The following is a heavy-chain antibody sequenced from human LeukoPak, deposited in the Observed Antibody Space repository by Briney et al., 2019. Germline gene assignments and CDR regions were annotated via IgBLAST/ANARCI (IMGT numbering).Heavy chain of an antibody. Sequence: PAASVKVSCKASGYTFTSYYMHWVRRAPGQGLEWMGRINPNSGGTNYAQKFQGRFTMTRDPSISTAYMELSRLRSDDTAVYYCARVVYSYGSSPIDYWGQGTLVTVSS. D-gene: IGHD5-18*01. CDR1: GYTFTSYY. J-gene: IGHJ4*02. CDR2: INPNSGGT. V-gene: IGHV1-2*06. CDR3: ARVVYSYGSSPIDY.